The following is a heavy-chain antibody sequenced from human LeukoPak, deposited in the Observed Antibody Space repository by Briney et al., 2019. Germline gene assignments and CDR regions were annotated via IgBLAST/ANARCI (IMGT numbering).Heavy chain of an antibody. Sequence: ASVKVSCKASGYTFTSYAMNWVRQAPGQGLEWMGWINTDTENPTYAQGFTGRFVFSLDTSVSTAYLQISSLKAEDTAVYYCARQGPGYCGTTSCYGVDYWGQGTLVTVSS. V-gene: IGHV7-4-1*02. D-gene: IGHD2-2*01. CDR3: ARQGPGYCGTTSCYGVDY. CDR1: GYTFTSYA. CDR2: INTDTENP. J-gene: IGHJ4*02.